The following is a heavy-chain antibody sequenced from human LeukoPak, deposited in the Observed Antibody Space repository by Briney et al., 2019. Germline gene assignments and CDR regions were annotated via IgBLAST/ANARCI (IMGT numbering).Heavy chain of an antibody. Sequence: ASVKVSCKASGYTFTSYGISWVRQAPGQGLEWMGWINPNSGGTNYAQKFQGRGTMTRDTSISTAYMELSRLRSDDTAVYYCARAEVGATDYWGQGTLVTVSS. CDR2: INPNSGGT. CDR1: GYTFTSYG. D-gene: IGHD1-26*01. CDR3: ARAEVGATDY. V-gene: IGHV1-2*02. J-gene: IGHJ4*02.